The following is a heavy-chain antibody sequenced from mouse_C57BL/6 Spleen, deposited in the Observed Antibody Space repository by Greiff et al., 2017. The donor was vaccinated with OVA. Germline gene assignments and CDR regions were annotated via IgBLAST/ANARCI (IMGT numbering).Heavy chain of an antibody. J-gene: IGHJ3*01. CDR1: GFSFTSYG. V-gene: IGHV2-2*01. CDR2: IWSGGST. CDR3: ARNREEYDGFAY. Sequence: VQLKESGPGLVQPSQSLSITCTVSGFSFTSYGVHWVRQSPGQGLEWLGVIWSGGSTDYNAAFISRLSISKDNSKSQVFFKMNSLQADDTAIYYCARNREEYDGFAYWGQGTLVTVSA. D-gene: IGHD2-14*01.